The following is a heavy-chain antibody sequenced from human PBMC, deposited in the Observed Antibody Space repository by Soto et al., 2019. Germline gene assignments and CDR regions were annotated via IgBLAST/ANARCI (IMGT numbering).Heavy chain of an antibody. V-gene: IGHV4-39*01. J-gene: IGHJ5*02. CDR3: ARQRYQLLLGWFDP. Sequence: SETLSLTCTVSGGSISSSSYYWGWIRQPPGKGLEWIGSIYYSGSTYYNPSLKSRVTISVDTSKNQFSLKLSSVTAADTAVYYCARQRYQLLLGWFDPWGQGTLVTVSS. CDR2: IYYSGST. D-gene: IGHD2-2*01. CDR1: GGSISSSSYY.